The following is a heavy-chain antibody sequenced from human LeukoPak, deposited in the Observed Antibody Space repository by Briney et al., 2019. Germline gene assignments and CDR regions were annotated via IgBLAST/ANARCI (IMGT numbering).Heavy chain of an antibody. CDR1: GGSIRSSYYY. Sequence: PSETLSLTCTVSGGSIRSSYYYWGWIRQPPGKGLEWIGSIYDSGSTYYNPSLKSRVTISVDTSKNQFSLKLSSVTAADTAVYYCARASRGSRFGYWGQGTLVTVSS. CDR2: IYDSGST. J-gene: IGHJ4*02. CDR3: ARASRGSRFGY. V-gene: IGHV4-39*07. D-gene: IGHD5-12*01.